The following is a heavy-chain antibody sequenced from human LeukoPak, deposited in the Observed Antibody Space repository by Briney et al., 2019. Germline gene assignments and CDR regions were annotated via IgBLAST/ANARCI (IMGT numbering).Heavy chain of an antibody. CDR1: GFTFGDYA. D-gene: IGHD3-22*01. Sequence: GGSLRLSCTASGFTFGDYAMSWVRQAPGKGLEWVGFIRSKAYGGTTEYAASVKGRFTISRDDSKSIAYLQMNSLKTEDTAVYYCTRAGMIAYFDYWGQGTLVTVSS. CDR3: TRAGMIAYFDY. J-gene: IGHJ4*02. V-gene: IGHV3-49*04. CDR2: IRSKAYGGTT.